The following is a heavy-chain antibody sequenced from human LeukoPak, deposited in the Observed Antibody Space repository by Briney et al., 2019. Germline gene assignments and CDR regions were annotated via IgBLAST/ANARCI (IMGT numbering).Heavy chain of an antibody. Sequence: SETLSLTCTVSGGSIRSYYWSWIRQPPGKGLEWIGYIYFSGSTSYNPSLKSRVTISVDRSKNQFSLKLSSVAAADTAVYYCARSYDTNFDYWGQGTLVTVSS. CDR3: ARSYDTNFDY. V-gene: IGHV4-59*01. CDR1: GGSIRSYY. D-gene: IGHD3-3*01. CDR2: IYFSGST. J-gene: IGHJ4*02.